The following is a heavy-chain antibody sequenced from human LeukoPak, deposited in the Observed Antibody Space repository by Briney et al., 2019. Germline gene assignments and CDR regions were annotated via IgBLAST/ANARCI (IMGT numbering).Heavy chain of an antibody. CDR3: ARGPVVTLFDY. Sequence: SETLSLTCTVSGGSISSGGYYWSCIRQHPGKGLEWVGYIYYSGTTYYNPSLKSRVTISVDTSKNQFSLKLSSVTAADTAVYYCARGPVVTLFDYWGQGTLVTVSS. CDR1: GGSISSGGYY. V-gene: IGHV4-31*03. D-gene: IGHD4-23*01. J-gene: IGHJ4*02. CDR2: IYYSGTT.